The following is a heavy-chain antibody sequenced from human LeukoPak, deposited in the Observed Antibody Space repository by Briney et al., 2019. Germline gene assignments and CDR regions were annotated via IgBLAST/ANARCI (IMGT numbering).Heavy chain of an antibody. Sequence: GGSLRLSCAASGFTFSSYWMSWVRQAPGKGLEWVANIKQDGSEKYYVDSVKGRFTISRDNAKNSLYLQMNSLRAEDTAVYYCAREIYCSGGSCYSYFDYWGQGTLVTVSS. CDR2: IKQDGSEK. J-gene: IGHJ4*02. CDR3: AREIYCSGGSCYSYFDY. D-gene: IGHD2-15*01. V-gene: IGHV3-7*01. CDR1: GFTFSSYW.